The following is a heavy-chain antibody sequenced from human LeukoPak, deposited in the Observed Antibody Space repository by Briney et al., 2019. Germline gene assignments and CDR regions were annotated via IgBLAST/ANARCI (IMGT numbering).Heavy chain of an antibody. CDR2: IYYSGST. J-gene: IGHJ4*02. CDR3: ARDGYYDTSGYFPPGRGLDY. D-gene: IGHD3-22*01. V-gene: IGHV4-59*01. CDR1: GGSISSYY. Sequence: PSETLSLTRTVSGGSISSYYWSWIRQPPGKGLEWIGYIYYSGSTNYNPSLKSRVTISVDTSKNQFSLKLTSVTAADTAVYYCARDGYYDTSGYFPPGRGLDYWGQGTLVIVSS.